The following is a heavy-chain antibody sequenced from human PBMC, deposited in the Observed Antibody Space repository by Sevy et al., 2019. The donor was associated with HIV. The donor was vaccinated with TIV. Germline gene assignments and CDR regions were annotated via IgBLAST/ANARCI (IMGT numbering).Heavy chain of an antibody. Sequence: ASVKVSCKASGYTFTGYYMHWVRQAPGQGLEWMGRINPNSGGTNYAQKFQGRVTMTGDTSISTAYMELGRLRSDDTAVYYCARDTSRSYSHWGQGTLVTVSS. V-gene: IGHV1-2*06. CDR1: GYTFTGYY. D-gene: IGHD5-18*01. CDR3: ARDTSRSYSH. CDR2: INPNSGGT. J-gene: IGHJ4*02.